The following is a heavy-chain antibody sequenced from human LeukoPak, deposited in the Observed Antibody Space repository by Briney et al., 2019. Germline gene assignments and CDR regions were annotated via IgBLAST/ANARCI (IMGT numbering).Heavy chain of an antibody. Sequence: ASVKVSCKASGYSSTNYALHWVRQAPGQRLEWMGWINVGNGNIKYSQKFQGRVTITRDISANSAYMELNSLRSEDTAVYYCARDPTNKWGEPVYRFENWGQGSLVTVSS. J-gene: IGHJ4*02. D-gene: IGHD7-27*01. CDR1: GYSSTNYA. CDR3: ARDPTNKWGEPVYRFEN. V-gene: IGHV1-3*01. CDR2: INVGNGNI.